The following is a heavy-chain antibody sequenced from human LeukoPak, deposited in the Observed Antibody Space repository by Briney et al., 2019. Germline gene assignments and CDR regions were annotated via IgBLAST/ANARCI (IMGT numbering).Heavy chain of an antibody. CDR3: ARVYSGYDLPGSLANYYFDY. D-gene: IGHD5-12*01. CDR2: IYYSGST. CDR1: GASIISGTYY. V-gene: IGHV4-39*07. J-gene: IGHJ4*02. Sequence: PSETLSLTCTVSGASIISGTYYWGWIRQPPGKGLEWIGSIYYSGSTYYSPSLKSRVTMSVDTSKNQFSLKLSSVTAADTAVYYCARVYSGYDLPGSLANYYFDYWGQGTLVTVSS.